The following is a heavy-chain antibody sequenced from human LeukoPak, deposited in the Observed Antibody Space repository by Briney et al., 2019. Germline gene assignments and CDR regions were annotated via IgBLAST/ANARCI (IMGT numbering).Heavy chain of an antibody. V-gene: IGHV4-30-2*01. CDR2: IYHSGST. CDR3: ARGPDNYYGSGSQEDY. D-gene: IGHD3-10*01. CDR1: GGSISSGGYS. Sequence: SSETLSLTCAVSGGSISSGGYSWSWIRQPPGKGLEWIGYIYHSGSTNYNPSLKSRVTISVDKSKNQFSLKLSSVTAADTAVYYCARGPDNYYGSGSQEDYWGQGTLVTVSS. J-gene: IGHJ4*02.